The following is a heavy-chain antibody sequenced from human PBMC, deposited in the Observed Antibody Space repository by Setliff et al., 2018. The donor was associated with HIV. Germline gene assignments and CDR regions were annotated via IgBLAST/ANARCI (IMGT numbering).Heavy chain of an antibody. Sequence: PGGSLRLSCTDSGFTFGDYAMTWVRQAPGKGLEWVGFIRGKRGKAYGGTTEYATSVKGRFTISRDDSKSIAYLEMNSLKTEDTAVYYCAKVFLFGIDVFDIWGQGTMVTVSS. CDR2: IRGKRGKAYGGTT. CDR3: AKVFLFGIDVFDI. CDR1: GFTFGDYA. D-gene: IGHD3-16*01. J-gene: IGHJ3*02. V-gene: IGHV3-49*04.